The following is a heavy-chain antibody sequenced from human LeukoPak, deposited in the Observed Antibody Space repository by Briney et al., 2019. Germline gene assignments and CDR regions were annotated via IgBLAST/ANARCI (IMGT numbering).Heavy chain of an antibody. CDR1: GFTFSSYA. CDR3: AKDRAKYYSTVTTFGRPTLHDAFDI. J-gene: IGHJ3*02. D-gene: IGHD4-11*01. V-gene: IGHV3-23*01. CDR2: MSGNGGST. Sequence: GGSLRLSCAASGFTFSSYAMSWVRQTPGKGLEWVSTMSGNGGSTYYADSVKGRFTISRDNSKNTLYLQMNSLRAEDTAVYYCAKDRAKYYSTVTTFGRPTLHDAFDIWGQGTMVTVSS.